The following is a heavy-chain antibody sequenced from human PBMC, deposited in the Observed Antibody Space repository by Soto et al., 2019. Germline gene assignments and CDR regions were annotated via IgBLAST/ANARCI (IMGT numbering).Heavy chain of an antibody. J-gene: IGHJ4*02. V-gene: IGHV1-69*13. CDR3: ARARQWLGHFSG. CDR2: IIPIFGTA. D-gene: IGHD6-19*01. Sequence: GASVKVSCKASGGTFSSYAISWVRQAPGQGLEWMGGIIPIFGTANYAQKFQGRVTITADESTSTAYMELSSLRSEDTAVYYCARARQWLGHFSGWGQGTLVTVSS. CDR1: GGTFSSYA.